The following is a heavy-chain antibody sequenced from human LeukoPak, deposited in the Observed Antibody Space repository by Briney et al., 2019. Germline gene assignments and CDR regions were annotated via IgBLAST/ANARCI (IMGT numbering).Heavy chain of an antibody. J-gene: IGHJ4*02. CDR2: ISAHNGNT. D-gene: IGHD6-13*01. Sequence: GASVKVSCKASGYTFTSYGISLVRHAPGQELEWMGWISAHNGNTNYAQKLQGRVTMTTDTSTSTAYMELRSLRSDDTAVYYCARSDGYSSSWYLDYWGQGTLVTVSS. CDR1: GYTFTSYG. CDR3: ARSDGYSSSWYLDY. V-gene: IGHV1-18*01.